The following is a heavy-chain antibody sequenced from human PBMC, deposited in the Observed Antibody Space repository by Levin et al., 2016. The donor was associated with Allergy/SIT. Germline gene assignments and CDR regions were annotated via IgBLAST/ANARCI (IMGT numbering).Heavy chain of an antibody. V-gene: IGHV4-59*01. CDR2: IYYSGST. D-gene: IGHD4-23*01. Sequence: RQAPGKGLEWIGYIYYSGSTNYNPSLKSRVTISVDTSKNQFSLKLSSVTAADTAVYYCARSEGYGGNVYYYYGMDVWGQGTTVTVSS. CDR3: ARSEGYGGNVYYYYGMDV. J-gene: IGHJ6*02.